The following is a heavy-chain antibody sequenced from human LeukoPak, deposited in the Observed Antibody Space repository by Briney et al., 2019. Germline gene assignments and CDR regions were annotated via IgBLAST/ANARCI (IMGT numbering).Heavy chain of an antibody. CDR1: GGSFSGYY. J-gene: IGHJ3*02. CDR3: ARTKDEYVWGSYRRLNDAFDI. D-gene: IGHD3-16*02. CDR2: INHSGST. Sequence: PSETLSLTCAVYGGSFSGYYWSWIRQPPGKGLEWIGEINHSGSTNYNPSLKSRVTISVDTSKNQFSLKLSSVTAADTAVYYCARTKDEYVWGSYRRLNDAFDIWGQGTMVTVSS. V-gene: IGHV4-34*01.